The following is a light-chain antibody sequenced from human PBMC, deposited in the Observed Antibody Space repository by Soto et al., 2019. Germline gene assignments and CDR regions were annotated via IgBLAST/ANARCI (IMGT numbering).Light chain of an antibody. CDR1: QSISNS. V-gene: IGKV1-5*03. CDR3: QRYNSYSEA. Sequence: DIQMTQSPSTLSASVGDRVTITCRASQSISNSLAWFQQKPGKAPKVLIYQTSKLHNGVPSRFSGSGSGTEFTLTISGLQPDHFATYYCQRYNSYSEAFGQGTKVEIK. J-gene: IGKJ1*01. CDR2: QTS.